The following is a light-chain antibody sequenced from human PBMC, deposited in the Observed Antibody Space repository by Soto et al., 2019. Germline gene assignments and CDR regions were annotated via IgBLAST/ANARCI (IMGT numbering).Light chain of an antibody. CDR1: SSDVGGYNY. CDR3: SSYTGSTAYV. V-gene: IGLV2-14*01. Sequence: SALTQPASVSGSPGQSITISCTGTSSDVGGYNYVSWYQLHPGKAPKLMVYEVSNRPSGVSNRFSGSKSGNTASLTISGLQAEDEADYYCSSYTGSTAYVFGTGTKVTVL. J-gene: IGLJ1*01. CDR2: EVS.